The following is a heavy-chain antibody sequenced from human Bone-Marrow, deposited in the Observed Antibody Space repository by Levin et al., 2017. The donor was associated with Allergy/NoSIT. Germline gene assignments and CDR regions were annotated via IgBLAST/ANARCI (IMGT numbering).Heavy chain of an antibody. V-gene: IGHV4-39*07. CDR3: ARGFGTTIDY. CDR1: GVSMSSSSYY. Sequence: SCTVSGVSMSSSSYYWGWIRQPPGKGLDWIGNIYYSGGTSYNPSVKSRVTISVDTSNTQFSLNLTSVTAADTAVYYCARGFGTTIDYWGQGALVTVSS. CDR2: IYYSGGT. D-gene: IGHD3/OR15-3a*01. J-gene: IGHJ4*02.